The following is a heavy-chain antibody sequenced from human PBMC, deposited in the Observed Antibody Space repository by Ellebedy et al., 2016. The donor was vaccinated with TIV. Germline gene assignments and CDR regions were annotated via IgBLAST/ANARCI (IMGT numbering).Heavy chain of an antibody. CDR3: ASAVGGSSSL. CDR2: INQDGSEK. V-gene: IGHV3-7*03. J-gene: IGHJ4*02. D-gene: IGHD6-13*01. CDR1: GFTLSSYW. Sequence: GESLKISCAASGFTLSSYWMSWVRQAPGKGLEWVANINQDGSEKYYVDSVKGRFSISRDNAKNSLYLQMNSLRAEDTAVYYCASAVGGSSSLWGQGTLVTVSS.